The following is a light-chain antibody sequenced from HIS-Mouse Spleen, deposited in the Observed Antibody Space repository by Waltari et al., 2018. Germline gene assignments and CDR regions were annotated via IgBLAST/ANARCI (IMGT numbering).Light chain of an antibody. V-gene: IGLV2-23*01. J-gene: IGLJ2*01. CDR1: SSDVGSYNL. CDR3: CSHAGSSTVV. CDR2: EGS. Sequence: QSALTQPASVSGSPGQSLTLSCTGTSSDVGSYNLVSWYQQHPGKAPKLMIYEGSKRPSAVSNRFAGSKSGNTVSLTISGRQAEDEADYYCCSHAGSSTVVFGGGPKLTVL.